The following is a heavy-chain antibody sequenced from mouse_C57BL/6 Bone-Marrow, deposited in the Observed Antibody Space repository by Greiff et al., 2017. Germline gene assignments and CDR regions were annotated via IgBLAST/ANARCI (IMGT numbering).Heavy chain of an antibody. V-gene: IGHV14-3*01. CDR1: GFNIKNTY. CDR3: ASPYYYGSSPFAY. J-gene: IGHJ3*01. CDR2: IDPANGNP. D-gene: IGHD1-1*01. Sequence: VQLQQSVAELVRPGASVKLSCTASGFNIKNTYMHWVKQRPEQGLEWIGWIDPANGNPQYAPKFQGKATITADTSSNTAYLQLSSLTSEDTAIYYCASPYYYGSSPFAYGGQGTLVTVAA.